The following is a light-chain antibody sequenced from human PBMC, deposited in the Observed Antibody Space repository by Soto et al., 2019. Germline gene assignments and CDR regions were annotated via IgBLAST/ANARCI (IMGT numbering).Light chain of an antibody. V-gene: IGKV1-5*01. CDR2: DAS. Sequence: DIQMTQSPSTLSASVGDRVTITCRASQSISSWLAWYQQKPGKAPKLLSYDASSLESGVTSRFSGSGSGTEFTLTLISLQPDDFETYYCHQYNSYPYTFGQGIKLEIK. J-gene: IGKJ2*01. CDR3: HQYNSYPYT. CDR1: QSISSW.